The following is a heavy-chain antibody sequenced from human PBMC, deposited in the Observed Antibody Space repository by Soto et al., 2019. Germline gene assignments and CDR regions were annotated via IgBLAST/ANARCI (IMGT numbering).Heavy chain of an antibody. J-gene: IGHJ3*02. CDR3: ARSLGWRDAFDI. V-gene: IGHV3-7*01. D-gene: IGHD6-19*01. CDR2: IKQDGNEK. CDR1: GFTFTRDW. Sequence: GGSLRLSCAASGFTFTRDWMSWVRQAPGKGLEWVANIKQDGNEKYYVDSVKGRFTISRDSAKNSLYLQMNSLRVEDTAVYYCARSLGWRDAFDIWGQGTTVTVSS.